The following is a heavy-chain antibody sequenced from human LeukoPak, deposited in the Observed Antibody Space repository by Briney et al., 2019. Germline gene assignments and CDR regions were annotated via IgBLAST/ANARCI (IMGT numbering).Heavy chain of an antibody. CDR2: IWYDGSNK. CDR1: GFTFSSYG. V-gene: IGHV3-33*01. D-gene: IGHD2-15*01. J-gene: IGHJ4*02. CDR3: ARGRGGGHIDY. Sequence: PGGSLRLSCAASGFTFSSYGMHWVRQAPGKGLEWVAVIWYDGSNKYFADSVKGRFTISRDNSKNTLYLQMNSLRAEDTAVYYFARGRGGGHIDYWGQGTLVTVSS.